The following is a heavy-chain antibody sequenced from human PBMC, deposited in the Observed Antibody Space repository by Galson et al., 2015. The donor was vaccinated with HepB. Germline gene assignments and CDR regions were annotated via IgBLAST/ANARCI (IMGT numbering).Heavy chain of an antibody. CDR3: TRAECEGATCWFDP. D-gene: IGHD3-3*01. CDR2: IRSKAYGGTT. J-gene: IGHJ5*02. V-gene: IGHV3-49*03. Sequence: SLRLSCAASGFTFGDYAMSWFRQAPGKGLEWVGFIRSKAYGGTTEYAASVKGRFTISRDDSKSIAYLQMNSLKTEDTAVYYCTRAECEGATCWFDPWGQGTLVTVSS. CDR1: GFTFGDYA.